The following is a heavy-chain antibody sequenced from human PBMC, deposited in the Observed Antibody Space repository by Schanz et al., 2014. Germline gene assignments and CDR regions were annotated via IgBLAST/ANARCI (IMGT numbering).Heavy chain of an antibody. CDR1: GYTFTNYG. CDR3: ARNTHSTGWYFDN. CDR2: ISPYNGNT. J-gene: IGHJ4*02. V-gene: IGHV1-18*04. Sequence: QVQLVQSGAEVKKPGASVKVSCKASGYTFTNYGITWVRQAPGQRLEWMGWISPYNGNTNYAQKFQDRVTVTTDTSTSTAYMELGSLRSDDTAVYYCARNTHSTGWYFDNWGQGTLVTVSS. D-gene: IGHD6-19*01.